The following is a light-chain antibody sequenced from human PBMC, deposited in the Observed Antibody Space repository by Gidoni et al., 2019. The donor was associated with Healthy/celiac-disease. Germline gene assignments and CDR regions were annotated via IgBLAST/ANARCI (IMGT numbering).Light chain of an antibody. Sequence: QSTVTQPATVPGSPGQASTISCTGNSSDVGGYHYVSWYQQHPGKAPKLMIYEVSNRPSGVSNRFSGSKSGNTASLTISGLQAEDEADYYCSSYTSSSPWVFGGGTKLTVL. J-gene: IGLJ3*02. CDR2: EVS. V-gene: IGLV2-14*01. CDR3: SSYTSSSPWV. CDR1: SSDVGGYHY.